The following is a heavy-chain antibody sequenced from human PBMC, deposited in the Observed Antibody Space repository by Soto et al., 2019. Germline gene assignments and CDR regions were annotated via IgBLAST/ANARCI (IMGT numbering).Heavy chain of an antibody. CDR2: IKQDGSEE. CDR3: ARSGTSGNGGFDP. V-gene: IGHV3-7*01. Sequence: EVQLVESGGGLVQPGGSLRLSCAASGFTFSNSWMTWVRQAPGTGLEWVANIKQDGSEEYYVDSVKGRFTISRDNAKNSLYLEMNSLRAEDTALYYCARSGTSGNGGFDPWGQGTLVTVSS. D-gene: IGHD2-15*01. CDR1: GFTFSNSW. J-gene: IGHJ5*02.